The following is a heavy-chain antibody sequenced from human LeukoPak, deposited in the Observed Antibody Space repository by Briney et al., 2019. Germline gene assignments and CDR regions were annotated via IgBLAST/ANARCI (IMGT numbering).Heavy chain of an antibody. CDR1: GFTFSSYG. CDR3: AKDPPDYDILTGTDY. V-gene: IGHV3-33*06. Sequence: PGGSLRLSCAASGFTFSSYGMHWVRQAPGKGLEWVAVIWYDGSNKYYADSVKGRFTISRDNSKNTLYLQMNSLRAEDTAVYYCAKDPPDYDILTGTDYWGQGTLVTVSS. J-gene: IGHJ4*02. D-gene: IGHD3-9*01. CDR2: IWYDGSNK.